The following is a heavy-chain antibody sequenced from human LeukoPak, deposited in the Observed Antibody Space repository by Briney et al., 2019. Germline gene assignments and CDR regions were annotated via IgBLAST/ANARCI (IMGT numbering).Heavy chain of an antibody. Sequence: GGSLRLSCAASGFTFSSYGMHWVRQAPGKGLEWVAVISYDGSNKYYADSVKGRFTISRDNSKNTLYLQMNSLRAEDTAVYYCAKVQGYCSGGSCWRFDYWGQGTLVTVSS. CDR2: ISYDGSNK. D-gene: IGHD2-15*01. CDR1: GFTFSSYG. J-gene: IGHJ4*02. V-gene: IGHV3-30*18. CDR3: AKVQGYCSGGSCWRFDY.